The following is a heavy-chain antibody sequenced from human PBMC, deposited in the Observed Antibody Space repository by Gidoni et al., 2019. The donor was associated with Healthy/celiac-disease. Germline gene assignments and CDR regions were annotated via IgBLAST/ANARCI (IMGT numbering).Heavy chain of an antibody. CDR3: ARHQPHSSGWYVAFDI. J-gene: IGHJ3*02. D-gene: IGHD6-19*01. V-gene: IGHV4-39*01. CDR2: SYYSGST. CDR1: GGPISSSSYY. Sequence: QLQLQESGPGLVKPSETLSLTCTVAGGPISSSSYYWGWIRQPPGKGLEWIGSSYYSGSTYYNPSLKSRVTISVDTSKNQFSLKLSSVTAADTAVYYCARHQPHSSGWYVAFDIWGQGTMVTVSS.